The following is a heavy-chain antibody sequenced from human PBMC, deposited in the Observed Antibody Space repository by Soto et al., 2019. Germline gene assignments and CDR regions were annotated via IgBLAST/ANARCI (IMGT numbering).Heavy chain of an antibody. Sequence: PGGSLRLSCSASGFTFSTYAMSWVRQAPGKGLEWVSGISGSGGNTNHADSVKGRFIISRDNSKNMVYLQMSSLRTEDTAVYYCACLAWFGDPVPPFDCWGQGTLVTVAS. V-gene: IGHV3-23*01. CDR3: ACLAWFGDPVPPFDC. D-gene: IGHD3-10*01. CDR1: GFTFSTYA. CDR2: ISGSGGNT. J-gene: IGHJ4*02.